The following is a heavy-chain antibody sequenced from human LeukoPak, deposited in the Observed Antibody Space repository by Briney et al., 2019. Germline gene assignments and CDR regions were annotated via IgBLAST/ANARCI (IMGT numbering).Heavy chain of an antibody. V-gene: IGHV3-30*18. Sequence: GGSLRLSCAGSGFSFSYYVMHWVRQAPGKGLEWVALIATDGGERYYADSVKGRFTISRDNSKNTLYVQMNSLGAEDTALYYCAKDFVRYNIQFDYWGQGALVTVSS. CDR3: AKDFVRYNIQFDY. D-gene: IGHD1-1*01. J-gene: IGHJ4*02. CDR2: IATDGGER. CDR1: GFSFSYYV.